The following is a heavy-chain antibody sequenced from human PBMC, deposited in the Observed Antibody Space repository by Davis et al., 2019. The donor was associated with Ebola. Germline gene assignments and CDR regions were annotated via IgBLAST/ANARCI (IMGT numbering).Heavy chain of an antibody. D-gene: IGHD3-22*01. CDR2: IYSGGST. CDR3: ARDSSGYGMDV. Sequence: GGSLRLSCAASGFTVSSNYMSWVRQAPGKGLEWVSVIYSGGSTYYADSVKGRFTISRDNSKNTLYLQMNSLRAEDTAGYYCARDSSGYGMDVWGQGTTVTVSS. CDR1: GFTVSSNY. J-gene: IGHJ6*02. V-gene: IGHV3-53*01.